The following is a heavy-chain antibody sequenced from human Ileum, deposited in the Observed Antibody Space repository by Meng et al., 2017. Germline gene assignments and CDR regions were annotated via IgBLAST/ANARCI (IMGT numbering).Heavy chain of an antibody. Sequence: QVQLVQSGAEVKKTGASVKVSCKTSGYTFTDYYIKWLRQAPGQGLEWMGRINPKSGIRPYAQKFQGRVTMTSDTSTSTAYMEVSGLTSDDTAVYYCSGASSSSYLGYWGQGTLVTVSS. D-gene: IGHD6-13*01. V-gene: IGHV1-2*06. J-gene: IGHJ4*02. CDR1: GYTFTDYY. CDR2: INPKSGIR. CDR3: SGASSSSYLGY.